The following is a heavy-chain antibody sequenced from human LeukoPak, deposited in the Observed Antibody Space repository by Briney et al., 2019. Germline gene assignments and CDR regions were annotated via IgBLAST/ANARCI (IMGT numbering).Heavy chain of an antibody. CDR1: GFTFSSYA. J-gene: IGHJ4*02. CDR2: ISYDGSNK. CDR3: AKDHYSSSYALDY. V-gene: IGHV3-30*18. Sequence: PGGSLRLSCAASGFTFSSYAMSWVRQAPGKGLEWVAVISYDGSNKYYADSVRGRFTISRDNSKNTLYLQMNSLRAEDTAVYYCAKDHYSSSYALDYWGQGTLVTVSS. D-gene: IGHD6-6*01.